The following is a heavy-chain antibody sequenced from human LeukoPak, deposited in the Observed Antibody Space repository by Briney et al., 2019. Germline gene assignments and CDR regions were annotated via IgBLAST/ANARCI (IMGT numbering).Heavy chain of an antibody. V-gene: IGHV6-1*01. J-gene: IGHJ3*02. CDR2: TYYRSKWYN. CDR3: VRGGGAFDI. D-gene: IGHD2-15*01. Sequence: SQILSLTCAISGDIVSSNSAAWNWIRQSPSRGLEWLGRTYYRSKWYNDYAVSMKSRITVNPDTSKNQFSLQLNSVTPEDTAMYYCVRGGGAFDIWGQGTMVTVSS. CDR1: GDIVSSNSAA.